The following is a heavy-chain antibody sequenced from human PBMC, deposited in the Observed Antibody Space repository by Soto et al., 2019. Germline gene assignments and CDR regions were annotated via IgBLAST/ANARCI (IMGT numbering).Heavy chain of an antibody. V-gene: IGHV3-23*01. J-gene: IGHJ5*02. CDR2: ISGSGGST. Sequence: EVQLLESGGGLVQPGGSLRLSCAASGFTFSSYAMSWVRQAPGKGLEWVSAISGSGGSTYYADSVKGRFTISRDNSKNTLYLLMNSLRAEETSVYDCARSTMTHIAAAGTFDPLGQGTLVTVSS. CDR1: GFTFSSYA. CDR3: ARSTMTHIAAAGTFDP. D-gene: IGHD6-13*01.